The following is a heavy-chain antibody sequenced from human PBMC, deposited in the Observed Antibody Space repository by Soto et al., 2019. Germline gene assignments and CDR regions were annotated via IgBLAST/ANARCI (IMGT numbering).Heavy chain of an antibody. CDR3: AKDAERTDGWYYFDH. CDR2: LSNSGGDR. J-gene: IGHJ4*02. CDR1: GFSFSTYA. V-gene: IGHV3-23*01. D-gene: IGHD6-19*01. Sequence: GVLRLSCAASGFSFSTYAMGWVRQAPGKGLEWVSVLSNSGGDRYYADSVKGRFTISRDNSENTLYLQMSSLRAEDTAIYYCAKDAERTDGWYYFDHWGQGALVTVSS.